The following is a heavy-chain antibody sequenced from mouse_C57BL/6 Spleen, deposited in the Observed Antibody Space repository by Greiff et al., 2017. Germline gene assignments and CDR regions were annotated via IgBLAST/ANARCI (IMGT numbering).Heavy chain of an antibody. CDR3: AMIYYGNYDAMDY. Sequence: QVQLKESGPGLVAPSQSLSITCTVSGFSLTSYAISWVRPPPGKGLEWLGVIWTGGGTNYNSALKSRLSISKDNSKSQFFLKMNRLQTDDTARYYGAMIYYGNYDAMDYWGQGTSVTVSS. CDR2: IWTGGGT. V-gene: IGHV2-9-1*01. CDR1: GFSLTSYA. D-gene: IGHD2-1*01. J-gene: IGHJ4*01.